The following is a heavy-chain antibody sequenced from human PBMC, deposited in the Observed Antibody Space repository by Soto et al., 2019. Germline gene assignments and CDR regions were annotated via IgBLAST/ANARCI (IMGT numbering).Heavy chain of an antibody. V-gene: IGHV4-39*01. Sequence: SETLSLTCTVSGGSISSSSYYWGWIRKPPGKRLEWIESIYHSGITYYNPSPNRRVTISVDTSKIQFSLERSSVTAADTAVYYCASLPLYDQGFDPWGQGTLVTVSS. CDR2: IYHSGIT. CDR1: GGSISSSSYY. CDR3: ASLPLYDQGFDP. D-gene: IGHD3-3*01. J-gene: IGHJ5*02.